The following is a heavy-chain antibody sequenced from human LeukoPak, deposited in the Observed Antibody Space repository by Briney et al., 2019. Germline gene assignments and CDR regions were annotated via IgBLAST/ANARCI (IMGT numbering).Heavy chain of an antibody. V-gene: IGHV1-69*13. D-gene: IGHD1-20*01. CDR2: IIPIFGTA. CDR1: GGTFSSYA. J-gene: IGHJ4*02. CDR3: ARDAGITGTTDY. Sequence: ASVKVSCKASGGTFSSYAISWVRQAPGQGLEWMGGIIPIFGTANYAQKFQGRVTITANESTSTAYMELSSLRSEDTAVYYCARDAGITGTTDYWGQGTLVTVSS.